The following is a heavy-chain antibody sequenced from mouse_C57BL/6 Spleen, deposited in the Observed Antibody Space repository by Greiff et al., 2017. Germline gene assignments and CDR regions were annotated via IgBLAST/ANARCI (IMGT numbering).Heavy chain of an antibody. V-gene: IGHV1-54*01. CDR2: INPGSGGT. CDR1: GYAFTNYL. D-gene: IGHD2-4*01. J-gene: IGHJ4*01. CDR3: ARRDYDVKAMDY. Sequence: LQESGAELVRPGTSVKVSCKASGYAFTNYLIEWVKQRPGQGLEWIGVINPGSGGTNYNEKFKGKATLTADKSSSTAYMQLSSLTSEDSAVYFCARRDYDVKAMDYWGQGTSVTVSS.